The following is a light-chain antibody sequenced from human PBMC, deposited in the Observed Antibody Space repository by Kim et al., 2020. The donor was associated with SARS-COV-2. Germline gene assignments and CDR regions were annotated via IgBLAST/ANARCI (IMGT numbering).Light chain of an antibody. Sequence: VSPGERATLSCRASQSLSRNLAWYQQKPGQAPRLLIYGASTRATGIPARFSRSGSGTEFTLTISSLQSEDFAVYYCQQYNNWPPTFGQGTKVDIK. CDR1: QSLSRN. V-gene: IGKV3-15*01. CDR2: GAS. J-gene: IGKJ1*01. CDR3: QQYNNWPPT.